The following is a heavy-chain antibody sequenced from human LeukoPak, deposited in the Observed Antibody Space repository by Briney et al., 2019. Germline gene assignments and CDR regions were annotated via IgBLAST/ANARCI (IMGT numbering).Heavy chain of an antibody. J-gene: IGHJ4*02. D-gene: IGHD6-13*01. CDR2: IYDSGST. CDR1: GGSISSYY. V-gene: IGHV4-59*01. Sequence: PSETLSLTCTVSGGSISSYYWSWIRQPPGKGLEWIGYIYDSGSTKYNPSLKSRVTISVDTSENQFSLKLRSVTAADTAMYYCPRAYSGTKVDYWGQGTLVTVSS. CDR3: PRAYSGTKVDY.